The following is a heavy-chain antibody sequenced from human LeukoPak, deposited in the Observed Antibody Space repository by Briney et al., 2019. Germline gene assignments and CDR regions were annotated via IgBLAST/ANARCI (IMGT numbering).Heavy chain of an antibody. V-gene: IGHV3-30*02. CDR3: AKEAVIAVAGNH. D-gene: IGHD6-19*01. J-gene: IGHJ4*02. CDR1: GFTFRSYG. Sequence: PGGSLRLSCAASGFTFRSYGMHWVRQAPGKGLEWVAFLRYDGSNEDYADSVKGRFTISRDNSKNTLYLQMNSLRPEDTALYYCAKEAVIAVAGNHWGQGTLVTVSS. CDR2: LRYDGSNE.